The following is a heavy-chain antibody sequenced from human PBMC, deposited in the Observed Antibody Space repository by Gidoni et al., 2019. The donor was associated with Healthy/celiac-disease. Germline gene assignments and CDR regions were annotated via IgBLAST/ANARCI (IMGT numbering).Heavy chain of an antibody. V-gene: IGHV4-39*01. CDR3: ARLDGFLGFDY. CDR1: GSSISSSSYY. CDR2: IYYSGRT. J-gene: IGHJ4*02. Sequence: QLQLQESGPGLVKPSETLSLTCTVSGSSISSSSYYWGWRRQPPGKGLEWIGSIYYSGRTYYNPSLKSRVTISVDTSKNQFSLKLSSVTAADTAVYYCARLDGFLGFDYWGQGTLVTVSS. D-gene: IGHD3-3*01.